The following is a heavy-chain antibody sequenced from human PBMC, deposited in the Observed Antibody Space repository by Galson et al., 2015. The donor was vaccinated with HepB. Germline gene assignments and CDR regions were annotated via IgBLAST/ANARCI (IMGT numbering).Heavy chain of an antibody. CDR1: GFTFSSYW. CDR2: INSDGSST. D-gene: IGHD3-3*01. V-gene: IGHV3-74*01. Sequence: SLRLSCAASGFTFSSYWMHWVRQAPGKGLVWVSRINSDGSSTSYADSVKGRFTVSRDNAKNTLYLQMNSLRAEDTAVYYCARDKILDDFWSGYYKSRHYYYGMDVWGQGTTVTVSS. CDR3: ARDKILDDFWSGYYKSRHYYYGMDV. J-gene: IGHJ6*02.